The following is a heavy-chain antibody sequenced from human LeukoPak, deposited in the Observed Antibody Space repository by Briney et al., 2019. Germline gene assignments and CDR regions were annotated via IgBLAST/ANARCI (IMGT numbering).Heavy chain of an antibody. CDR1: GFTFSSYG. V-gene: IGHV3-30*03. J-gene: IGHJ4*02. CDR2: ISYDGSNK. CDR3: ARSARHYYDNPPLDY. D-gene: IGHD3-22*01. Sequence: QPGGSLRLSCAASGFTFSSYGMHWVRQAPGKGLEWVAVISYDGSNKYYADSVKGRFTISRDNSKNTLYLQMNSLRAEDTAVYYCARSARHYYDNPPLDYWGQGTLVTVSS.